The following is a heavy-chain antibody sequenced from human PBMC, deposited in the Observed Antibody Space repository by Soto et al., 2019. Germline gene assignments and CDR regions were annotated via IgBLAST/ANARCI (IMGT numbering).Heavy chain of an antibody. D-gene: IGHD3-10*01. CDR3: AKVDGFLWFELDS. CDR1: GFTFSSFA. Sequence: EVQLLESGGGLVQPGGSLRLSCAASGFTFSSFAMSWVRQAPGKGLEWVSAISASGDGTYYADSVKGRFTISRDNSKSTLYLQMSSLRAEDTAVYYCAKVDGFLWFELDSWGQGTLVTVSS. J-gene: IGHJ4*02. V-gene: IGHV3-23*01. CDR2: ISASGDGT.